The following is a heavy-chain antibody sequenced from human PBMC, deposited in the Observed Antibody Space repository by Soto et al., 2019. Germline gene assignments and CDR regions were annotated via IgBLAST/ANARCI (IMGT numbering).Heavy chain of an antibody. D-gene: IGHD2-21*02. CDR2: IYHSGST. J-gene: IGHJ4*02. Sequence: SETLSLTCAVSGGSISSGGYSWSWIRQPPGKGLEWIGYIYHSGSTYYNPSLKSRVTISVDRSKNQFSLKLSSVTAADTAVYYCARAKVTTQSNYLDYWGQGTLVTVSS. CDR3: ARAKVTTQSNYLDY. V-gene: IGHV4-30-2*01. CDR1: GGSISSGGYS.